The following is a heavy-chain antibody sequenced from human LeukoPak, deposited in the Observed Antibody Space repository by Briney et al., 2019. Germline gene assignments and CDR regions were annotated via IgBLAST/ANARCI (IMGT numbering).Heavy chain of an antibody. D-gene: IGHD1-1*01. CDR1: GGSISSGGYY. V-gene: IGHV4-39*07. J-gene: IGHJ4*02. CDR3: ARGRLDGYYFDY. Sequence: PSETLSLTCTVSGGSISSGGYYWTWIRQPPGKGLEWIGEIHYSGATSYKPSLKSRVTISGDTSKNQVSLNLRSVTAADTAVYYCARGRLDGYYFDYWGQGALATVSS. CDR2: IHYSGAT.